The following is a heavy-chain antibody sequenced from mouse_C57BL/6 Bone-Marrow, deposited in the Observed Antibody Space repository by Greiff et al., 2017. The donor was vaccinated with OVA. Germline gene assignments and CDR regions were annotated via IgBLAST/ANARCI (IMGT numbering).Heavy chain of an antibody. V-gene: IGHV14-4*01. Sequence: EVQLQQSGAELVRPGASVKLSCTASGFNIKDDYMHWVKQRPEQGLEWIGWLDPENGDTEYASKFQGKATITADTSSNTAYLQLSSLTSEDTAVYYCITVVSPYWYFDVWGTGTTVTVSS. D-gene: IGHD1-1*01. CDR2: LDPENGDT. J-gene: IGHJ1*03. CDR1: GFNIKDDY. CDR3: ITVVSPYWYFDV.